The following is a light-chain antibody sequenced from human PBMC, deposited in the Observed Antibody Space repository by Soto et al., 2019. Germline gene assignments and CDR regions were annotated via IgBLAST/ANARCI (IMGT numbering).Light chain of an antibody. V-gene: IGKV1-39*01. Sequence: DVQMTQSPSSLSASVGDSITITCRASQSISSYLNWYQVKPGKAPKLLIYVASSLQSGIPSRFAGSGSGTDFTLTISSLQPEDFATYYCQQFNNYEGTFGPGTKVDIK. J-gene: IGKJ3*01. CDR1: QSISSY. CDR3: QQFNNYEGT. CDR2: VAS.